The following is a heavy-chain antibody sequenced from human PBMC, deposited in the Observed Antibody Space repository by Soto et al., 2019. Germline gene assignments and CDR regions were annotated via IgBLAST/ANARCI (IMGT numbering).Heavy chain of an antibody. D-gene: IGHD1-7*01. CDR3: ARRVDNWNYWYFDY. CDR2: IYYSGST. Sequence: SETLSITCTVSGGSISSSSYYWGWIRQPPGKGLEWIGSIYYSGSTYYNPSLKSRVTISVDTSKNQFSLKLSSVTAADTAVYYCARRVDNWNYWYFDYWGQGTLVTVSS. J-gene: IGHJ4*02. V-gene: IGHV4-39*01. CDR1: GGSISSSSYY.